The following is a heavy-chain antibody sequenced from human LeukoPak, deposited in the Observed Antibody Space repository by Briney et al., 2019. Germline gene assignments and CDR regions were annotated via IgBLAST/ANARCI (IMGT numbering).Heavy chain of an antibody. CDR3: AREEVGELPPGGPFDY. D-gene: IGHD3-10*01. V-gene: IGHV4-38-2*02. CDR1: GYSISSGYY. J-gene: IGHJ4*02. CDR2: IYYSGST. Sequence: PSETLSLTCTVSGYSISSGYYWGWIRQPPGKGLEWIGSIYYSGSTYYNPSLKSRVTISVDTSKNQFSLKLSSVTAADTAVYYCAREEVGELPPGGPFDYWGQGTLVTVSS.